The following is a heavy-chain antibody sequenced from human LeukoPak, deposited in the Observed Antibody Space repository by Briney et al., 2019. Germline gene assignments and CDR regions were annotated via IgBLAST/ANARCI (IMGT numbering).Heavy chain of an antibody. Sequence: GGSLRLSCAASGFTFSSYAMHWVRQAPGKGLEWVAVISYDGSNKYYADSVKGRFTISRDNSKNTLCLQMNSLRAEDTAVYYCARESLSGALGDYWGREPWSPSPQ. CDR3: ARESLSGALGDY. CDR1: GFTFSSYA. V-gene: IGHV3-30-3*01. J-gene: IGHJ4*02. CDR2: ISYDGSNK. D-gene: IGHD2-8*02.